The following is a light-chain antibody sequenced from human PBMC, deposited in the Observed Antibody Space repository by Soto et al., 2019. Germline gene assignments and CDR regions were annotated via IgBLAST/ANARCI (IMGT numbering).Light chain of an antibody. CDR1: SSDISGYNY. CDR2: EVS. J-gene: IGLJ2*01. CDR3: SSYTTSSTVA. V-gene: IGLV2-14*01. Sequence: QSALTQSASVSGSPGQSITISCTGTSSDISGYNYVSWYQQHPDKAPKLMIFEVSNRPSGVSNRFSGSKSGNTASLTISGLLPEDEADYYCSSYTTSSTVAFGGGTKLTVL.